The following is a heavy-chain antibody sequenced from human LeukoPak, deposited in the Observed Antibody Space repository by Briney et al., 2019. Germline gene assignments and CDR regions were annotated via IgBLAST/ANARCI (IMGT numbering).Heavy chain of an antibody. CDR2: IIPSDGST. V-gene: IGHV1-46*01. D-gene: IGHD3-10*01. J-gene: IGHJ4*02. CDR3: ARGEVVTMVRGVIITYFDY. CDR1: GYSFTRYF. Sequence: ASVTVSCKASGYSFTRYFIHWVRQAPGQGLEWMGIIIPSDGSTSYAQKFQGRVTMTRDTSTSTVYMELSSLRSEDTAVYYCARGEVVTMVRGVIITYFDYWGQGTLVTVSS.